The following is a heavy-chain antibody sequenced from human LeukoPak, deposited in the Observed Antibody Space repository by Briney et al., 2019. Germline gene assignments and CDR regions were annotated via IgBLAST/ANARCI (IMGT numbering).Heavy chain of an antibody. CDR3: ARSPVTNYYYYYMDV. CDR2: ISSSGSTI. V-gene: IGHV3-11*04. D-gene: IGHD4-17*01. Sequence: PEGSLRLSCAASGFTFSDYYMSWIRQAPGKGLEWVSYISSSGSTIYYADSVKGRFTISRDNAKNSLYLQMNSLRAEDTAVYYCARSPVTNYYYYYMDVWGKGTTVTVSS. CDR1: GFTFSDYY. J-gene: IGHJ6*03.